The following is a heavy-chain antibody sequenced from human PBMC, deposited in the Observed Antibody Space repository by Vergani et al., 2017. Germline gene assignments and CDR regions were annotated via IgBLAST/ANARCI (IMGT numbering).Heavy chain of an antibody. CDR3: ARDSEVDLHRGVLTI. CDR1: GFTFSSYS. CDR2: ISGNNDDV. Sequence: EVQVVESGGGLVKPGGSLRLSCAASGFTFSSYSMNWVRQAPGKGLGWVSSISGNNDDVYYADSVKGRFTISRDNAKNSLYLQMNSLRAEDTAVYYCARDSEVDLHRGVLTIWGQGTLVTVSS. V-gene: IGHV3-21*01. D-gene: IGHD3-10*01. J-gene: IGHJ4*02.